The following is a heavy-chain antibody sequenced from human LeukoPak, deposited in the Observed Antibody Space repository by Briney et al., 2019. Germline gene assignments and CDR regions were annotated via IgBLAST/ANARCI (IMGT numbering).Heavy chain of an antibody. D-gene: IGHD6-13*01. CDR1: GYTFTDYY. J-gene: IGHJ5*02. CDR3: AKVPPSITAAGNWLGP. Sequence: ASVKVSCKASGYTFTDYYMYWVRQAPGQGLEWMGWINPNSGGTNYAQKFEGKVTMTRDTSISTVYMELSRLTSDDTAIYYCAKVPPSITAAGNWLGPWGQGALVTVSS. CDR2: INPNSGGT. V-gene: IGHV1-2*02.